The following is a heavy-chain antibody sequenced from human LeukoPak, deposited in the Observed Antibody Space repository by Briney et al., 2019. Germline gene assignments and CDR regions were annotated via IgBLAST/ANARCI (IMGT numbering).Heavy chain of an antibody. V-gene: IGHV1-2*02. D-gene: IGHD2-15*01. CDR3: ARGKVGYCSGGSCYPLYYFDY. Sequence: ASVKVSCKASGYTFTGYYMHWVRQAPGQGLEWMGWINPNSGGTNYAQKFQGRVTMTRDTSISTAYMELSRLRSDDMAVYYCARGKVGYCSGGSCYPLYYFDYWGQGTLVTVSS. CDR1: GYTFTGYY. J-gene: IGHJ4*02. CDR2: INPNSGGT.